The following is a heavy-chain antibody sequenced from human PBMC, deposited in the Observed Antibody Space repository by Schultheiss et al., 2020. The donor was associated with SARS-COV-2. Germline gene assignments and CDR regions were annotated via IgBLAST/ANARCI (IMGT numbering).Heavy chain of an antibody. CDR3: ATGIAAAVAPRGYFDY. J-gene: IGHJ4*02. V-gene: IGHV1-69*06. Sequence: SVKVSCKASGGSFSSYAISWVRQAPGQGLEWMGGIIPIFGTANYAQKFQGRVTITADKSTSTAYMELSSLRSEDTAVYYCATGIAAAVAPRGYFDYWGQGTLVTVSS. CDR1: GGSFSSYA. D-gene: IGHD6-13*01. CDR2: IIPIFGTA.